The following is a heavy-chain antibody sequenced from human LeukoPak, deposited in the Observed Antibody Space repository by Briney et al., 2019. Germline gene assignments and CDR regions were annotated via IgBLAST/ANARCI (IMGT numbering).Heavy chain of an antibody. D-gene: IGHD3-3*01. CDR2: IYYSGST. J-gene: IGHJ4*02. V-gene: IGHV4-59*01. Sequence: SETLSLTCTVSGGSISSYYWSWIRQPTGKGLEWIGYIYYSGSTNYNPSLKSRVTISVDTSKNQFSLKLSSVTAADTAVYYCASSPRLHYDFWSGAEFDYWGQGTQVTVSS. CDR1: GGSISSYY. CDR3: ASSPRLHYDFWSGAEFDY.